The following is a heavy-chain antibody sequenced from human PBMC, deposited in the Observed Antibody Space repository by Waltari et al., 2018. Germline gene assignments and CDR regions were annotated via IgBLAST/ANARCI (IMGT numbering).Heavy chain of an antibody. CDR3: ATGLSVVVGFDY. Sequence: SMDWVRQAPGKGLEWMGTFNPEDDETIFAQKFQGRVTMTEDTSTDTAYMELSSLRSEDTAVYYCATGLSVVVGFDYWGQGTLVTVSS. CDR2: FNPEDDET. V-gene: IGHV1-24*01. J-gene: IGHJ4*02. D-gene: IGHD2-15*01. CDR1: S.